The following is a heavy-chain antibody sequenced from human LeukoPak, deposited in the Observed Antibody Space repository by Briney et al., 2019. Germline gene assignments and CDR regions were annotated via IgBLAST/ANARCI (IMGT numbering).Heavy chain of an antibody. J-gene: IGHJ4*02. V-gene: IGHV4-59*11. CDR1: GGSINSHY. CDR2: VFNGGNT. D-gene: IGHD6-13*01. CDR3: ATRPAGSTWYGVFDY. Sequence: SETLSLTCSVSGGSINSHYWSWIRQPPGKGLEWIGYVFNGGNTNYNPSLKSRVTMSVDTSRDQFSLRLSSVTTADTAIYYCATRPAGSTWYGVFDYWSQGTLVTVSS.